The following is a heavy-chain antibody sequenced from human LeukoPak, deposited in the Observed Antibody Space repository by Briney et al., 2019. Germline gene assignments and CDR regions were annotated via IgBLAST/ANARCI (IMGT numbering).Heavy chain of an antibody. V-gene: IGHV7-4-1*01. CDR1: GYTFTSYA. D-gene: IGHD2-15*01. Sequence: GASAKVSCKASGYTFTSYAINWVRQAPGQGLEWMGWINTNTGNPTYAQGFTGRFVFSLDTSVSTAYLQISLKAEDTAVYYCAREGYCSGGRCPDYWGQGTLVTVSS. J-gene: IGHJ4*02. CDR2: INTNTGNP. CDR3: AREGYCSGGRCPDY.